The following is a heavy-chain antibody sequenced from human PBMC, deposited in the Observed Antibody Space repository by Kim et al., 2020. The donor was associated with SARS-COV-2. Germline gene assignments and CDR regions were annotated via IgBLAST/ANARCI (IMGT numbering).Heavy chain of an antibody. Sequence: SETLSLTCTVSGGSISSSSYYWGWIRQPPGKGLEWIGSIYYSGSTYYNPSLKSRVTISVDTSKNQFSLKLSSVTAADTAVYYCARISAYYDFWSGYSTGWGYFDYWGQGTLVTVSS. CDR2: IYYSGST. D-gene: IGHD3-3*01. V-gene: IGHV4-39*01. J-gene: IGHJ4*02. CDR1: GGSISSSSYY. CDR3: ARISAYYDFWSGYSTGWGYFDY.